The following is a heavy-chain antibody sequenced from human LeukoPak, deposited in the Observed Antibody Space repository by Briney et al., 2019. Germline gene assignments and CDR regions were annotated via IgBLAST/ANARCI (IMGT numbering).Heavy chain of an antibody. V-gene: IGHV3-30*02. J-gene: IGHJ4*02. CDR1: GFTFSSYG. CDR3: AKGPNYYDSSGYYDD. Sequence: GGSLRLSCAASGFTFSSYGMHWVRQAPGKGLEWVAFIRYDGSNKYYADSVKGRFTISRDNSKNTLYLQMNSLRAEDTAVYYCAKGPNYYDSSGYYDDWGQGTLVTVSS. D-gene: IGHD3-22*01. CDR2: IRYDGSNK.